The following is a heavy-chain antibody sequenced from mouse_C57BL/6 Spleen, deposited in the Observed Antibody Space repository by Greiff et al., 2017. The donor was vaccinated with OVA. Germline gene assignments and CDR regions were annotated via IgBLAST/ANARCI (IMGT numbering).Heavy chain of an antibody. V-gene: IGHV1-80*01. CDR2: IYPGDGDT. Sequence: QVQLQQSGAELVKPGASVKISCKASGYAFSSYWMNWVQQRPGKGLEWIGQIYPGDGDTNYNGKFKGKATLTADKSSSTAYMQLSSLTSEDSAVYFCARGGDYYDVDDWGQGTTLTVSS. J-gene: IGHJ2*01. CDR1: GYAFSSYW. D-gene: IGHD1-1*01. CDR3: ARGGDYYDVDD.